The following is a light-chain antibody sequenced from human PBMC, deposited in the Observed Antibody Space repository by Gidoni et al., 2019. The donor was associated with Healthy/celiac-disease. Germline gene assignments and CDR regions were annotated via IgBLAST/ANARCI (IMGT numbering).Light chain of an antibody. CDR2: GAS. J-gene: IGKJ4*01. CDR1: QSIIRCQ. Sequence: EIVCPQSPGPLSLSPGHSATLPCRASQSIIRCQLAWYQQKPGQAPRPLNYGASSRATGIPDRFSGSGSGTDFTLIISRLVPVYFSVYYCQHSGTFGGGTKVEI. CDR3: QHSGT. V-gene: IGKV3-20*01.